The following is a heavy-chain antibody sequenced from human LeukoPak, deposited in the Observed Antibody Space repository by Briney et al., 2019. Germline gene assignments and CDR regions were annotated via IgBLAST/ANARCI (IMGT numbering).Heavy chain of an antibody. CDR1: GFTFSSYW. V-gene: IGHV3-74*01. CDR2: INSDGSST. Sequence: PGGSLRLSCAASGFTFSSYWMHWVRQAPGKGLVWVSRINSDGSSTSYADSVKGRFTISRDNAKNTLYLQMNSLRAEDTAVYYCARENYDILTGYYRFDPWGQGTLVTVSS. D-gene: IGHD3-9*01. J-gene: IGHJ5*02. CDR3: ARENYDILTGYYRFDP.